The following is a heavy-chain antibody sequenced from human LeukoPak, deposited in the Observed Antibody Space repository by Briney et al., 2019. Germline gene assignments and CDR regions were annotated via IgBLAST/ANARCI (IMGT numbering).Heavy chain of an antibody. V-gene: IGHV3-30*02. CDR3: AKDQRWELPIDY. Sequence: GGSLRLSCAASGFTFSSYGMHWVRQAPGKGLEWVAFIRYDGSNKYYADSVKGRFTISRDNSKNTLYLQMNSLRAEDTAVYYCAKDQRWELPIDYWGQGTLVTVSS. CDR2: IRYDGSNK. CDR1: GFTFSSYG. J-gene: IGHJ4*02. D-gene: IGHD1-26*01.